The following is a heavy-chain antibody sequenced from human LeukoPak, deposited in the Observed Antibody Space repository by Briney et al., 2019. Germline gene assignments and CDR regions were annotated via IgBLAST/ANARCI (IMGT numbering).Heavy chain of an antibody. CDR2: IIPIFGTA. D-gene: IGHD6-19*01. CDR1: GGTFSSYA. V-gene: IGHV1-69*06. CDR3: ARLYSSGWYSNWFDP. Sequence: ASVKVSCKASGGTFSSYAISWVRQAPGQGLEWMGGIIPIFGTANYAQKFQGRVTITADKSTSTAYMELSSLRSEDTAVYYCARLYSSGWYSNWFDPWGQGTLVTVSS. J-gene: IGHJ5*02.